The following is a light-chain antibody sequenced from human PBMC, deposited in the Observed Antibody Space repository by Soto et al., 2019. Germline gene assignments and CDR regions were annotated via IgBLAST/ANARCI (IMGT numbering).Light chain of an antibody. V-gene: IGLV1-40*01. CDR2: ANT. CDR3: QSFDTSLRSVV. Sequence: SVLTQPPSVSGAPGQRVTMSCTGSSSNLGTGYDVQWYQQLPGRAPKLLIYANTNRPSGIPDRFFGSKSGTAAALTIIGLQAEDEADYYCQSFDTSLRSVVFGGGTKLTVL. CDR1: SSNLGTGYD. J-gene: IGLJ2*01.